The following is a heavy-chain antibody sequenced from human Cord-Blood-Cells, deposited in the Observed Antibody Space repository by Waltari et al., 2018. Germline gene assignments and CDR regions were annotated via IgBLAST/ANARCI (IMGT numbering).Heavy chain of an antibody. CDR1: GYSISSGYY. CDR2: IYHSGST. J-gene: IGHJ3*02. V-gene: IGHV4-38-2*02. Sequence: QVQLQESGPGLVKPSETLSLTCAVSGYSISSGYYWGWIRQPPGKGLEWIGSIYHSGSTYYNPSLKSRVTISVDTSKNQFSLKLSSVTAADTAVYYCARDTAARDAFDIWGQGTMVTVSS. D-gene: IGHD6-6*01. CDR3: ARDTAARDAFDI.